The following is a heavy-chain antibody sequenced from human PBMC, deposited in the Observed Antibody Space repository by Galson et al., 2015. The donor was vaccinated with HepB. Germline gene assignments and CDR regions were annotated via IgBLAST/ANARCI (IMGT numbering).Heavy chain of an antibody. CDR3: ARTTAMVHEHYMDV. CDR1: GDSVSSNSAA. V-gene: IGHV6-1*01. J-gene: IGHJ6*03. D-gene: IGHD5-18*01. Sequence: CAISGDSVSSNSAAWNWIRQSPSRGLEWLGRTYYRSKWYNDYAVSVKSRITINPDTSKNQFSLQLNSVTPEDTAVYYCARTTAMVHEHYMDVWGKGTTVTVSS. CDR2: TYYRSKWYN.